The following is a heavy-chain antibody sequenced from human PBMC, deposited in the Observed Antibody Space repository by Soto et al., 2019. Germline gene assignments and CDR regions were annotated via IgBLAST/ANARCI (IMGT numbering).Heavy chain of an antibody. J-gene: IGHJ4*02. CDR2: ILYDESDQ. D-gene: IGHD1-26*01. Sequence: QVQLVESGGGVVQPGRSLRLSCSASGFTFSDYTMHWVRQAPGRGLEWVAIILYDESDQYYSDSVKGRFTISRDNSKNTLYLQMHSLTTEDTPVYYCAKDGTHLWSKQYYFDSWGQGALVTVSS. V-gene: IGHV3-30*18. CDR1: GFTFSDYT. CDR3: AKDGTHLWSKQYYFDS.